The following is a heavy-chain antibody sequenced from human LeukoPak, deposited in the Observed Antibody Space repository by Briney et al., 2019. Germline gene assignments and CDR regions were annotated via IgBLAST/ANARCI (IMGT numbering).Heavy chain of an antibody. CDR2: ISYDGSNK. CDR1: GFTFSSYA. Sequence: GGSLRLSCAASGFTFSSYAMHWVRQAPGKGPEWVAVISYDGSNKYYADSVKGRLTISRDNSKNTLYLQMNSLRAEDTAVYYCARDSAIHGSGSYSIKIDYWGQGTLVTVSS. CDR3: ARDSAIHGSGSYSIKIDY. D-gene: IGHD3-10*01. V-gene: IGHV3-30-3*01. J-gene: IGHJ4*02.